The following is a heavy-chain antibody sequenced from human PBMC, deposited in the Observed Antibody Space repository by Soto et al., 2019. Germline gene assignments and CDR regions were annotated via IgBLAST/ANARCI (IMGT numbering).Heavy chain of an antibody. CDR1: GGSITSSGYY. Sequence: QVQLQESGPGLVKPSQTLSLTCTVSGGSITSSGYYWSWIRQHPGEGLEWIGFTSNSGSTSYNPSLKGRVTISVDTSSNPVSLNLKSLTAADTAVYYRSRGGGSTKVDYWGQGTLVTVSP. V-gene: IGHV4-31*03. J-gene: IGHJ4*02. CDR3: SRGGGSTKVDY. D-gene: IGHD2-2*01. CDR2: TSNSGST.